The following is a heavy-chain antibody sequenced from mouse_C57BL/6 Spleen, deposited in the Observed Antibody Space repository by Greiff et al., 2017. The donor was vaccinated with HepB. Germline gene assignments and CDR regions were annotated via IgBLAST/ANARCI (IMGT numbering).Heavy chain of an antibody. V-gene: IGHV3-6*01. J-gene: IGHJ3*01. CDR1: GYSITSGYY. CDR2: ISYDGSN. CDR3: ARGPYYGSSPWFAY. D-gene: IGHD1-1*01. Sequence: EESGPGLVKPSQSLSLTCSVTGYSITSGYYWNWIRQFPGNKLEWMGYISYDGSNNYNPSLKNRISITRDTSKNQFFLKLNSVTTEDTATYYCARGPYYGSSPWFAYWGQGTLVTVSA.